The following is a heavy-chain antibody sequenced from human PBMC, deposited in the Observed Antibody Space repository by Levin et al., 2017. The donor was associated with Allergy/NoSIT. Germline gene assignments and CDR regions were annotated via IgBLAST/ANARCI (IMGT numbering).Heavy chain of an antibody. CDR3: ARRDYYASTSTRAAFDS. D-gene: IGHD3-22*01. CDR2: IYPGDSDT. CDR1: GYSFTNYW. Sequence: PGGSLRLSCRASGYSFTNYWIGWVRQMPGKGLEWMGMIYPGDSDTTYSPSFQSQVSFSVDKSISTAYLQWSSLKASDTAMYYCARRDYYASTSTRAAFDSWGQGTMVTVSS. J-gene: IGHJ3*02. V-gene: IGHV5-51*01.